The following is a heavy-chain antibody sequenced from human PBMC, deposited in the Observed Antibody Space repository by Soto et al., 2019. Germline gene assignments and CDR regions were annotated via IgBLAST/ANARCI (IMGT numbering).Heavy chain of an antibody. CDR3: ARGGAGIAVAATAYY. CDR2: MNPENGNT. J-gene: IGHJ4*02. V-gene: IGHV1-8*01. CDR1: GYAFTNYG. D-gene: IGHD6-19*01. Sequence: QVQLVQSGAEVKKPGASVKVSCKASGYAFTNYGINWVRQATGQGLEWMGWMNPENGNTGYAQKFQDRLIMTGDTSISTAYMELTSLRSEDTAVYYCARGGAGIAVAATAYYGGQGTLGTGSS.